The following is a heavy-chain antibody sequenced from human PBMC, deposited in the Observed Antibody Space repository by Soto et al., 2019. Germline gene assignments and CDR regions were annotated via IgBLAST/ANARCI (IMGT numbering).Heavy chain of an antibody. V-gene: IGHV1-18*01. J-gene: IGHJ6*02. CDR2: IIPYNDNT. CDR1: GYIFSDYG. CDR3: ARKPYYHYYGMDV. Sequence: ASVKVSCKASGYIFSDYGINWVRLAPGQGLEWMGWIIPYNDNTKYAENFQGRVTLTTDTSTNTVYMELRSLTPDDTGVYFCARKPYYHYYGMDVWGQGTSVTAP.